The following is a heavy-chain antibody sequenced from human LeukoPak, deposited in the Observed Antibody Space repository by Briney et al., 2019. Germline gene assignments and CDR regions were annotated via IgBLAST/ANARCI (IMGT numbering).Heavy chain of an antibody. CDR3: ARDSTSGYYNWFDP. Sequence: GGSLRLSCAASGFTFSSYWMNWARQAPGKGLEWVASINHNGNVNYYVDSVKGRFTISRDNAKNSLYLQMSNLRAEDTAVYFCARDSTSGYYNWFDPWGQGTLVTVSS. J-gene: IGHJ5*02. CDR2: INHNGNVN. CDR1: GFTFSSYW. D-gene: IGHD3-3*01. V-gene: IGHV3-7*03.